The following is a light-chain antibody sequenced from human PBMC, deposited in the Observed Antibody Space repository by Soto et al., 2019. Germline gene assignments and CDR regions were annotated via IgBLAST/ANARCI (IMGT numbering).Light chain of an antibody. CDR1: SSNIGAGYD. CDR3: QSYDSSLSAGV. CDR2: GNS. J-gene: IGLJ2*01. V-gene: IGLV1-40*01. Sequence: QSVLTQPPSVSGAPGQRVTISCTGSSSNIGAGYDVHWYQQLPGTAPKLLIYGNSNRPSGVPDRFSGAKAGTSAPLDITGLQAEGGADYYCQSYDSSLSAGVFVGGTK.